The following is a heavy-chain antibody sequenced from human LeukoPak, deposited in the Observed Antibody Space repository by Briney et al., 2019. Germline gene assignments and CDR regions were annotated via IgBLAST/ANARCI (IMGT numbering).Heavy chain of an antibody. CDR3: ARDPQSSFDY. CDR1: GFTVSRNY. V-gene: IGHV3-53*01. D-gene: IGHD6-13*01. Sequence: GGSLRLSCAASGFTVSRNYMSWVRQAPGKGLEWVSVIYSGDGTYYADSVKGRFTISRDTSKNTLYLQMNSLRAEDTAVYYCARDPQSSFDYWGQGTVVTVSS. CDR2: IYSGDGT. J-gene: IGHJ4*02.